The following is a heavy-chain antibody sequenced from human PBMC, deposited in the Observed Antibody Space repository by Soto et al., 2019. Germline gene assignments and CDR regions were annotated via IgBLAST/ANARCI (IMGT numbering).Heavy chain of an antibody. CDR2: VSGGARST. D-gene: IGHD2-2*01. Sequence: GGSLRLSCAAYGFTFNTYDMSWVRQAPGKGLEWVSAVSGGARSTYYAESVKGRFTISRDNSKNTLSLQMNNLRTEDTAVYYCARDTKKGTSHSDYWGQGTRVTVSS. CDR1: GFTFNTYD. V-gene: IGHV3-23*01. CDR3: ARDTKKGTSHSDY. J-gene: IGHJ4*02.